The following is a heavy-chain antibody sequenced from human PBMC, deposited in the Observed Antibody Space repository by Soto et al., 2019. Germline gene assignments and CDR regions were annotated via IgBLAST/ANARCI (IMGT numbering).Heavy chain of an antibody. J-gene: IGHJ3*02. Sequence: ASVKVSCKASGGAFSSYAISWVRQAPGQGLEWMGGIIPIFGTANYAQKFQGRVTITADESTSTAYMELSSLRSEDTAVYYCAREMVYYYDSSGYPRGALDIWGQGTMVTVSS. D-gene: IGHD3-22*01. CDR3: AREMVYYYDSSGYPRGALDI. CDR2: IIPIFGTA. V-gene: IGHV1-69*13. CDR1: GGAFSSYA.